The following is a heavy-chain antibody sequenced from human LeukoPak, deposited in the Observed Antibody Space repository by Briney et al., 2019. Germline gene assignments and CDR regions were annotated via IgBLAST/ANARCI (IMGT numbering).Heavy chain of an antibody. CDR2: IYYSGST. V-gene: IGHV4-39*07. Sequence: PSETLSLTCTVSGGSISSRTYYWGWIRQPPGKGLEWIGSIYYSGSTYYNPSLKSRVTISVDTSKNQFSLKLSSVTAADTAVYYCARDYGMGELNWFDPWGQGTLVTVSS. D-gene: IGHD3-16*01. CDR3: ARDYGMGELNWFDP. CDR1: GGSISSRTYY. J-gene: IGHJ5*02.